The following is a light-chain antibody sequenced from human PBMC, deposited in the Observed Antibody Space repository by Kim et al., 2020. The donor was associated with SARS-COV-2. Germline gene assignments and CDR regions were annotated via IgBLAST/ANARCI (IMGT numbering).Light chain of an antibody. CDR2: DTS. CDR3: QQYKSFPLS. Sequence: GDTVTITCRASQDINNWLAWYQQKPEKAPRSLIYDTSKLQSGVPSRFSGGGSGTDFTLTISSLQPEDFATYYCQQYKSFPLSFGGGTKVDIK. V-gene: IGKV1D-16*01. J-gene: IGKJ4*01. CDR1: QDINNW.